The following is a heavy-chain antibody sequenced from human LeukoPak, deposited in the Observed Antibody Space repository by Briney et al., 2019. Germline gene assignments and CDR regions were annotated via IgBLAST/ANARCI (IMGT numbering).Heavy chain of an antibody. Sequence: ASVKVSCKASGYTFTSYGISWVRQAPGQGLEWMGWISAYNGNTNYAQKLQGRVTMTTDTSTSTAYMELRSLRSDDTAVYYCARGVDYVPNYYYYYMDVWGKGTTVTVSS. CDR1: GYTFTSYG. CDR3: ARGVDYVPNYYYYYMDV. V-gene: IGHV1-18*01. CDR2: ISAYNGNT. J-gene: IGHJ6*03. D-gene: IGHD4-17*01.